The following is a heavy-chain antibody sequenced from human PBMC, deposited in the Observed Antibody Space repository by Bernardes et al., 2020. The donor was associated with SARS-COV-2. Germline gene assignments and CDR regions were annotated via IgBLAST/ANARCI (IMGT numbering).Heavy chain of an antibody. CDR1: GFSFNNYG. J-gene: IGHJ6*02. V-gene: IGHV3-33*01. CDR3: ARGQIWFGNNYYGMDV. CDR2: TWYAGSNK. D-gene: IGHD3-10*01. Sequence: GGSLRLSCEASGFSFNNYGIHWVRQAPGKGLEWVAVTWYAGSNKYYADSVKGRFTISRDNSKNTLYLQMNSLRAEDTAVYYCARGQIWFGNNYYGMDVWGQGTTVTVSS.